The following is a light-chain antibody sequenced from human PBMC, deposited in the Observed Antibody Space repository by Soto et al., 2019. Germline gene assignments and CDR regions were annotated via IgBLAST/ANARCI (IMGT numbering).Light chain of an antibody. Sequence: IQLTQSPSSLSASVGDRVTITCRASQGISSYLAWYQQKPGKAPKLLIYAASTLQSGVPSRFSGSGSGTDFTLTISSLQPEDFATNYCQQLNSYPPGTFGQGTKLEIK. CDR3: QQLNSYPPGT. J-gene: IGKJ2*01. CDR2: AAS. V-gene: IGKV1-9*01. CDR1: QGISSY.